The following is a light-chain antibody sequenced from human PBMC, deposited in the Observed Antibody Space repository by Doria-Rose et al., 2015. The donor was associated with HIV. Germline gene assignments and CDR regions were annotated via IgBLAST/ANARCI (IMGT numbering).Light chain of an antibody. V-gene: IGLV1-47*01. CDR2: RDD. Sequence: SVSGTPGQRVTISCSGSSSNIGSNFVYWYQQFPGTAPKLLIYRDDLRPSGVPDRFSASKSGTSASLAISGLRSEDETHYYCAAWDDSLSGHVLFGGGTKLTVL. CDR3: AAWDDSLSGHVL. CDR1: SSNIGSNF. J-gene: IGLJ2*01.